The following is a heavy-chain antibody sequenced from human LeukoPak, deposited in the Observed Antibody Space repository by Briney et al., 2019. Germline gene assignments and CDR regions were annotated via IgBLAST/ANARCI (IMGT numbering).Heavy chain of an antibody. J-gene: IGHJ5*02. V-gene: IGHV3-30-3*01. CDR1: GFTFSSYA. CDR3: ARAKNSSWLALFDP. D-gene: IGHD6-13*01. Sequence: PGGSLRLSCAASGFTFSSYAMHWVRQAPGKGLEWVAVISYDGSNKYYADSVEGRFTISRDNSKNTLYLQMNSLRAEDTAVYYCARAKNSSWLALFDPWGQGTLVTVSS. CDR2: ISYDGSNK.